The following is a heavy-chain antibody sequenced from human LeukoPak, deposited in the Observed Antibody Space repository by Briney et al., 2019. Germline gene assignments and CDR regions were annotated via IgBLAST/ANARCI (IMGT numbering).Heavy chain of an antibody. CDR3: AKDLAAVGTGY. J-gene: IGHJ4*02. CDR1: GFTFSSYA. CDR2: ISGSGGST. V-gene: IGHV3-23*01. Sequence: GGSLRLSCAASGFTFSSYAMSWVRQAPGKGLDWVSAISGSGGSTYYADSVKGRFTISRDNSKNTLYLQMNSLRAEDTAVYYCAKDLAAVGTGYWGQGTLVTVSS. D-gene: IGHD6-13*01.